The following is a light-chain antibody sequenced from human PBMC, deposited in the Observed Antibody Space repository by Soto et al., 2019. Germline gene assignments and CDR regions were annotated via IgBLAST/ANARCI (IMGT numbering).Light chain of an antibody. CDR2: GAS. J-gene: IGKJ1*01. V-gene: IGKV3-15*01. CDR3: QQYTYWPWT. CDR1: QSVNSN. Sequence: EIVLTQSPATLSLSPGERATLSCRASQSVNSNLAWYQQKSGQAPRLLIYGASTRATGIPVRFSGSGSGTEFTLTISSLQSEDSAVYYCQQYTYWPWTLGQGTKV.